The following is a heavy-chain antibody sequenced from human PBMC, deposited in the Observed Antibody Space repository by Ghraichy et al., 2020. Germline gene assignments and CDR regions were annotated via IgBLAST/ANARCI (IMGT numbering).Heavy chain of an antibody. V-gene: IGHV3-11*06. J-gene: IGHJ5*02. Sequence: LSLTCAASGFTFSDYYMSWIRQAPGKGLEWVSYISSSSSYTNYADSVKGRFTISRDNAKNSLYLQMNSLRAEDTAVYYCARDSGGHRCSSTSCYSTFDPWGQGTLVTVSS. D-gene: IGHD2-2*01. CDR1: GFTFSDYY. CDR3: ARDSGGHRCSSTSCYSTFDP. CDR2: ISSSSSYT.